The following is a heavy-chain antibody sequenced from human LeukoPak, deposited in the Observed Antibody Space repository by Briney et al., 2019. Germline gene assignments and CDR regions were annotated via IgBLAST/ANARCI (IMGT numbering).Heavy chain of an antibody. D-gene: IGHD1-26*01. J-gene: IGHJ4*02. V-gene: IGHV4-38-2*02. CDR1: GYSISSGYY. CDR3: ASSSGSYSFDY. CDR2: IYHSGST. Sequence: SETLSLTCIVSGYSISSGYYWGWIRQPPGKGLEWIGSIYHSGSTYYNPSLKSRVTISVDTSKNQFSLKLSSVTAADTAVYYCASSSGSYSFDYWGQGTLVTVSS.